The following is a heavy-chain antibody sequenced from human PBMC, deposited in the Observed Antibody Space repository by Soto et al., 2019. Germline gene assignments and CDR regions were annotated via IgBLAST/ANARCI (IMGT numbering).Heavy chain of an antibody. V-gene: IGHV4-28*01. J-gene: IGHJ3*02. CDR1: GYSISSSNW. D-gene: IGHD1-26*01. Sequence: SETLSLTCAVSGYSISSSNWWGWIRQPPGKGLEWMGYIYYSGSTYYNPSLKSRVTMSVDTSKNQFSLKLRSVTAVDTAVYYWARKPPGGAFDIWGQGTMVTVSS. CDR2: IYYSGST. CDR3: ARKPPGGAFDI.